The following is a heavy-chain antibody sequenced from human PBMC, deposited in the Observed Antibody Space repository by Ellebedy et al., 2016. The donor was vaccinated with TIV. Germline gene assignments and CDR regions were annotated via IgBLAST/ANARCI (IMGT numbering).Heavy chain of an antibody. J-gene: IGHJ6*02. CDR2: TYYSGST. CDR3: AREMGYDTLTGNYGMDV. V-gene: IGHV4-31*03. CDR1: GGSISSGGYY. Sequence: MPSETLSLTCTVSGGSISSGGYYRSWIRQLPGKGLEWFGYTYYSGSTYYNPSLRCRVTISVDTSKNQFSLQLSSVTAADTAVYYWAREMGYDTLTGNYGMDVWGQGTTVTVSS. D-gene: IGHD3-9*01.